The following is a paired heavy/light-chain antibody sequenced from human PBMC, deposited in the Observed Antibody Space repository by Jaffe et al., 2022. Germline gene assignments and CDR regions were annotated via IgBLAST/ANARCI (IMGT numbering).Heavy chain of an antibody. CDR3: AKDHDSSGWYGSDY. Sequence: EVQLLESGGGLVQPGGSLRLSCAASGFTFTSYAMSWVRQAPGKGLEWVSAISGGGSTYYADSVRGRFTISRDNSKSTLYLQMNSLRAEDTAVYYCAKDHDSSGWYGSDYWGQGTLVTVSS. V-gene: IGHV3-23*01. CDR1: GFTFTSYA. J-gene: IGHJ4*02. CDR2: ISGGGST. D-gene: IGHD6-19*01.
Light chain of an antibody. CDR1: SSNIGSNY. J-gene: IGLJ3*02. Sequence: QSVLTQPPSASGTPGQRVTISCSGSSSNIGSNYVYWYQQLPGTAPKLLIYRNSQRPSGVPDRFSGSKSGTSASLAISGLRSEDEADYYCAAWDDSLSGRVFGGGTKLTVL. V-gene: IGLV1-47*01. CDR2: RNS. CDR3: AAWDDSLSGRV.